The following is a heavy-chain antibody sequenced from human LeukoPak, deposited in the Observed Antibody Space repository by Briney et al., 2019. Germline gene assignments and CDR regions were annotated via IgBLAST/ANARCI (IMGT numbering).Heavy chain of an antibody. CDR3: ASDPEPGIAAAGTEPNWFDP. D-gene: IGHD6-13*01. CDR2: ISYDGSNK. J-gene: IGHJ5*02. CDR1: GFTFNTYG. Sequence: PGGSLRLSCAASGFTFNTYGMHWVRQAPGKGLEWVAVISYDGSNKYYADSVKGRFTISRDNSKNTLYLQMNSLRAEDTAVYYCASDPEPGIAAAGTEPNWFDPWGQGTLVTVSS. V-gene: IGHV3-30*03.